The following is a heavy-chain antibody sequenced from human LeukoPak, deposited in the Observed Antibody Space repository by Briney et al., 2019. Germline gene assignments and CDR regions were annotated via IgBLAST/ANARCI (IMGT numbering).Heavy chain of an antibody. J-gene: IGHJ6*03. V-gene: IGHV1-69*05. D-gene: IGHD1-1*01. CDR3: ARAASTGTFDYYYYYMDV. CDR2: IIASFGTA. Sequence: SVKLSCKASGGTFTSYAIGWVRQAPGQGLEWMGGIIASFGTANYAQKFQGRVTITTDASTSTAYMALSSLRSEDTAVYYCARAASTGTFDYYYYYMDVWGKGTTVTVSS. CDR1: GGTFTSYA.